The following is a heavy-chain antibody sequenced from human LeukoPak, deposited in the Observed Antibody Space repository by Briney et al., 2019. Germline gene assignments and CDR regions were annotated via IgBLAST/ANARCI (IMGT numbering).Heavy chain of an antibody. CDR3: TSSAMPLAFDY. CDR2: IRSQTYGGTT. V-gene: IGHV3-49*03. D-gene: IGHD2-2*01. J-gene: IGHJ4*02. CDR1: GFTFGDYA. Sequence: GRSLRLSCTASGFTFGDYAMSWFCQAPGKGLEWVGFIRSQTYGGTTEYAASVKGRFTISRDDSKSIAYLQMNSLKTEDTAVYYCTSSAMPLAFDYWGQGTLVTVSS.